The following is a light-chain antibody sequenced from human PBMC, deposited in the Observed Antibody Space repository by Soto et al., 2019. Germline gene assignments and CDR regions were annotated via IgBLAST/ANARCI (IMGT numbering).Light chain of an antibody. V-gene: IGLV2-14*01. CDR1: SSDVGGYNY. CDR3: TSYTSSSTLEV. Sequence: LTQPASVSGSPGQSITISCTGTSSDVGGYNYVSWYQQHPGKAPKLMIYEVSNRPLGVSNRFSGSKSGNTASLTISGLQAEDEADYYCTSYTSSSTLEVFGTGTKGTVL. CDR2: EVS. J-gene: IGLJ1*01.